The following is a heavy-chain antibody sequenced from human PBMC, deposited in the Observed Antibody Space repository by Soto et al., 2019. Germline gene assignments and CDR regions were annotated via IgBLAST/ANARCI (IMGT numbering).Heavy chain of an antibody. CDR3: ARIRVRLYCGGECSFRHFDY. CDR1: GGSVSSGNYY. V-gene: IGHV4-61*01. Sequence: SETLSLTCTVSGGSVSSGNYYWSWTRQPPGKGLEWIGYIYYSGSTNYNPSLKSRVTISVDTSKNQFSLKLSSVTAAATAVYYCARIRVRLYCGGECSFRHFDYWGQGTLVTVSS. CDR2: IYYSGST. J-gene: IGHJ4*02. D-gene: IGHD2-21*01.